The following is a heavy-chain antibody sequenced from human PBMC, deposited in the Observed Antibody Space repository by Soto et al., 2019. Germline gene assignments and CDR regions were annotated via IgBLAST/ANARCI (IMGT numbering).Heavy chain of an antibody. CDR2: IKEDGSES. D-gene: IGHD1-1*01. Sequence: PGGSLRLSCAASGFRFSNYWMNWVRQAPGKGLEWLANIKEDGSESYYADSLKGRFTISRDNAKMSLYLQMNSLRAEGTAVYYCAREAYNYYYHYGLDAWGPGTTVTVSS. V-gene: IGHV3-7*05. CDR3: AREAYNYYYHYGLDA. J-gene: IGHJ6*02. CDR1: GFRFSNYW.